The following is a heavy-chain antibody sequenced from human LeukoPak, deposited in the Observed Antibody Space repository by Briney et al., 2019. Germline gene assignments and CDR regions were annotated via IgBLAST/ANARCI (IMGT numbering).Heavy chain of an antibody. Sequence: GGSLRLSCAASGFTVSRNNLIWVRQPPGKGLEWVSVIYSGDSTYYAESVQGRFTISRDRTKNTVYLQMNSLRAEDTAVYYCASGGHGGGWSNFEHWGQGTLVTVSS. CDR3: ASGGHGGGWSNFEH. D-gene: IGHD6-19*01. V-gene: IGHV3-53*01. CDR2: IYSGDST. J-gene: IGHJ4*02. CDR1: GFTVSRNN.